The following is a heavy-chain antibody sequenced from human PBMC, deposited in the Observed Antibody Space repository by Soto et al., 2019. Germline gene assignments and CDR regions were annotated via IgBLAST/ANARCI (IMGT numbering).Heavy chain of an antibody. D-gene: IGHD6-13*01. CDR3: AREDGSSSSFDYYYGMDV. CDR2: IIPIFGTA. J-gene: IGHJ6*02. CDR1: GGTFSSYA. V-gene: IGHV1-69*13. Sequence: GASVKVSCKASGGTFSSYAISWVRQAPGQGLEWMGGIIPIFGTANYAQKFQGRVTITADESTSTAYMELSSLRSEDTAVYYCAREDGSSSSFDYYYGMDVWGQGTTVTVSS.